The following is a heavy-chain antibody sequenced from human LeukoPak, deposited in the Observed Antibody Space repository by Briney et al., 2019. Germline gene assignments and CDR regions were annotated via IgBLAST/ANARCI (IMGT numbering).Heavy chain of an antibody. J-gene: IGHJ4*02. Sequence: ASVKVSCKASGYTFTGYYMHWVRQAPGQGLEWMGWINPNSGGTNYAQKFQGRVTMTRDTSISTAYMELSRLRSDDTAVYYCARTIMITFGGVIDRQDYWGQGTLVTVSS. V-gene: IGHV1-2*02. D-gene: IGHD3-16*02. CDR1: GYTFTGYY. CDR2: INPNSGGT. CDR3: ARTIMITFGGVIDRQDY.